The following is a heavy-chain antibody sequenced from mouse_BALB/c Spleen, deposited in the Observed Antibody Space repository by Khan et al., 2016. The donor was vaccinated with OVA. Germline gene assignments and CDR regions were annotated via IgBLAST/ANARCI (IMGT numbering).Heavy chain of an antibody. V-gene: IGHV4-1*02. CDR1: GFDFSRYW. J-gene: IGHJ1*01. CDR3: ASYDGYYWHFDV. D-gene: IGHD2-3*01. Sequence: EVKLLESGGGLVQPGGSLKLSCAASGFDFSRYWMSWVRQAPGKGLEWIGEINPDSSTINYTPSLKDKFIISRDNAKNTLYLQMSKVRSEDTALYYCASYDGYYWHFDVWGAGTTVTVSS. CDR2: INPDSSTI.